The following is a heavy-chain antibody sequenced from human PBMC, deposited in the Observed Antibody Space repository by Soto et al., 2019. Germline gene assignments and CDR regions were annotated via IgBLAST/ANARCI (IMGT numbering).Heavy chain of an antibody. CDR3: AREVDIVVVPAAPGFWFDP. D-gene: IGHD2-2*01. CDR2: ISAYNGNT. Sequence: ASVKVSCKASGYTFTSYGISWVRQAPGQGLEWMGWISAYNGNTNYAQKLQGRVTMTTDTSTSTAYMELRSLRSDDTAVYYCAREVDIVVVPAAPGFWFDPWGQGTLVTVSS. V-gene: IGHV1-18*01. J-gene: IGHJ5*02. CDR1: GYTFTSYG.